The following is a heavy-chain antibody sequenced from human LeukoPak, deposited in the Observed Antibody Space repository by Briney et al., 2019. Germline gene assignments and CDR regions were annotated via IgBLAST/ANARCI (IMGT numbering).Heavy chain of an antibody. J-gene: IGHJ4*02. CDR1: GFTFSTDV. D-gene: IGHD1-1*01. V-gene: IGHV3-23*01. CDR2: ISGSGGST. Sequence: GGSLRLSCAASGFTFSTDVMSWVRQAPGKGLEWVSAISGSGGSTYYADSVKGRFTISRGNSKNTLYLQMNSLGADDTAVYYCAKGNWRYFDYWGQGTLVTVSS. CDR3: AKGNWRYFDY.